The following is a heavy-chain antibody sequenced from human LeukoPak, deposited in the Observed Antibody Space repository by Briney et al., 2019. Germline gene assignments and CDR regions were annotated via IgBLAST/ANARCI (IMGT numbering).Heavy chain of an antibody. CDR2: FDPEDGET. CDR1: GYTLTELS. V-gene: IGHV1-24*01. Sequence: ASVKVSCKVSGYTLTELSMHWVRQAPGKGLEWMGGFDPEDGETIYAQKFQGRVTMTEDTSTDTAYMELSSLRSEDTAVYYCATVPLWFGESSLDYWGQGTLVTVSS. CDR3: ATVPLWFGESSLDY. J-gene: IGHJ4*02. D-gene: IGHD3-10*01.